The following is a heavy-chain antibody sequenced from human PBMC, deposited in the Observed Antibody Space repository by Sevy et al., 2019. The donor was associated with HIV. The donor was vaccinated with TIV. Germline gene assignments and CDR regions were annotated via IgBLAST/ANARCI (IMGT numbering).Heavy chain of an antibody. CDR2: IGSTGTK. Sequence: GGSLRLSCAASGFIFSDYSMTWVRQAPGKGLQWVSHIGSTGTKYYADSVKGRFTICRDAAKNSLYLQMNSLRAEDTALYFCVIPYFYVSNRGQGTLVTVSS. J-gene: IGHJ4*02. D-gene: IGHD3-22*01. V-gene: IGHV3-48*01. CDR1: GFIFSDYS. CDR3: VIPYFYVSN.